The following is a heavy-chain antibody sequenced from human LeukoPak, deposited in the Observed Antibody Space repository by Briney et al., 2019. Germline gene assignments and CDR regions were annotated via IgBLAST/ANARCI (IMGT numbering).Heavy chain of an antibody. J-gene: IGHJ4*02. CDR2: ISGSGGST. CDR1: GFTFSSYA. V-gene: IGHV3-23*01. D-gene: IGHD5-18*01. Sequence: PGGSLRLSCAASGFTFSSYAMSWVRQAPGKGLEWVSAISGSGGSTYYADSVKGRFTISRDNSKNTLYLQMNSLRAEDTAVYYCAKDHKIQLWSSYFDYWGQGTLVTVSS. CDR3: AKDHKIQLWSSYFDY.